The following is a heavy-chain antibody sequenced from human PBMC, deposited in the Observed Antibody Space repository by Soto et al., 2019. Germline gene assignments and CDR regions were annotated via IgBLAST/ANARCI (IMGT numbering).Heavy chain of an antibody. Sequence: QITLKESGPPLVKPTQTLTLTCTFSEFSLSTSGVGVGWIRQPPGKALAWLALIYWDDDKRFSPSLKSRLTITKDTSRNQVVLTMTNVDPVDTATYYCARRGGGCSGTSYPYYFDYWGQGTMVTVSS. J-gene: IGHJ4*02. CDR3: ARRGGGCSGTSYPYYFDY. V-gene: IGHV2-5*02. D-gene: IGHD2-2*01. CDR1: EFSLSTSGVG. CDR2: IYWDDDK.